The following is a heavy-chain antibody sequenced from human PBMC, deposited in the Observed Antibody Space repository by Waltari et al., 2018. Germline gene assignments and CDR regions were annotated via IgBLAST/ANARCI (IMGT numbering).Heavy chain of an antibody. Sequence: VQLVQSGAEVKKPGASVKVSCKVSGYTITELSMHWVRQAPGKGLEWMGGFDPEDGETIYAQKFQGRVTMTEDTSTDTAYMELSSLRSEDTAVYYCATEVAVAGRDPFWWNYWGQGTLVTVSS. CDR2: FDPEDGET. J-gene: IGHJ4*02. D-gene: IGHD6-19*01. CDR1: GYTITELS. V-gene: IGHV1-24*01. CDR3: ATEVAVAGRDPFWWNY.